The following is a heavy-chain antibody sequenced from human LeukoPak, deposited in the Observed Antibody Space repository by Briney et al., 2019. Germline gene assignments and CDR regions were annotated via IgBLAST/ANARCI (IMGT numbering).Heavy chain of an antibody. CDR3: ARVHIVVVPAADYGMDV. J-gene: IGHJ6*02. CDR1: GGSFSGYY. Sequence: PSETLSLTCAVYGGSFSGYYWSWIRQPPGKGLEWIGEINHSGSTNYNPSLKSRVTISVDTSKDQFSLKLSSVTAADTAVYYCARVHIVVVPAADYGMDVWGQGTTVTVSS. CDR2: INHSGST. D-gene: IGHD2-2*01. V-gene: IGHV4-34*01.